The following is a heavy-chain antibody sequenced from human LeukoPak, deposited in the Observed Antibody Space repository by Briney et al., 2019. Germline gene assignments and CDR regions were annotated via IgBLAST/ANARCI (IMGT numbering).Heavy chain of an antibody. CDR1: GFTFSSYW. D-gene: IGHD6-19*01. CDR2: IKQDGGEK. J-gene: IGHJ6*02. V-gene: IGHV3-7*05. Sequence: PGGSLRLSCAAPGFTFSSYWMSWVRQAPGKGPEWVANIKQDGGEKYYVDSVKGRFTISRDKAKNSLYLQMNSLRAEDTAVYYCAGSSKAESTRYSSGWYSGPPYYYGMDVWGQGTTVTVSS. CDR3: AGSSKAESTRYSSGWYSGPPYYYGMDV.